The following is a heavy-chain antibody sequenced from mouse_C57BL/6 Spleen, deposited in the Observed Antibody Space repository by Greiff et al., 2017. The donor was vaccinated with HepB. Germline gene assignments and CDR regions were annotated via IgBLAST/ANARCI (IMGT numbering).Heavy chain of an antibody. Sequence: VQLVESGPELVKPGASVKISCKASGYAFSSSWMNWVKQRPGKGLEWIGRIYPGDGDTNYNGKLKGKAPLTADKSSSTAYMQLSRLTSEDSAVYFCARSTTTVVASHFDYWGQGTTLTFSS. CDR3: ARSTTTVVASHFDY. CDR1: GYAFSSSW. J-gene: IGHJ2*01. D-gene: IGHD1-1*01. CDR2: IYPGDGDT. V-gene: IGHV1-82*01.